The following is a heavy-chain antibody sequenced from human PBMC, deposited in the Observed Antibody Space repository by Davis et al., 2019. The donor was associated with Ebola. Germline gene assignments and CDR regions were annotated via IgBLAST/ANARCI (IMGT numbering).Heavy chain of an antibody. Sequence: SETLSLTCAVYGGSFSGYYWSWIRQPPGKGLEWIGEINHSGSTNYNPSLTSRVTISVDTSKNQFSLKLSSVTAADTAVYYCARDKGGTTPLDYWGQGTLVTVSS. CDR2: INHSGST. J-gene: IGHJ4*02. CDR1: GGSFSGYY. CDR3: ARDKGGTTPLDY. D-gene: IGHD1-7*01. V-gene: IGHV4-34*01.